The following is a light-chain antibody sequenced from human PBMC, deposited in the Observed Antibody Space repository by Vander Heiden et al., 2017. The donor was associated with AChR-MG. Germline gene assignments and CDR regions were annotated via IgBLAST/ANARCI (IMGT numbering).Light chain of an antibody. CDR1: SSDVGSYNL. Sequence: QSALTQPASVSGSPGQSITISCPGTSSDVGSYNLVSWYQQHPGKAPKLMIYEGSKRPSGVSNRFSGSKSGNTASLTISGLQPEDEADYYCCSYAGSSRVFGGGIKLTVL. CDR3: CSYAGSSRV. J-gene: IGLJ3*02. V-gene: IGLV2-23*01. CDR2: EGS.